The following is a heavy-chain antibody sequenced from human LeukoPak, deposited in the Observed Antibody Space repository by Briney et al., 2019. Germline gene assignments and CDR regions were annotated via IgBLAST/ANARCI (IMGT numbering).Heavy chain of an antibody. CDR1: GFTFSSYG. D-gene: IGHD3-10*01. CDR3: ARVATSSLDY. V-gene: IGHV3-33*01. Sequence: PGASLRLSCAASGFTFSSYGMHWVRQAPGKGLEWVALICYDGSNNYYGESVKGRFTISRDNVQNTLHLQMNSLRAEDTAVYYCARVATSSLDYWGQGTLVT. J-gene: IGHJ4*02. CDR2: ICYDGSNN.